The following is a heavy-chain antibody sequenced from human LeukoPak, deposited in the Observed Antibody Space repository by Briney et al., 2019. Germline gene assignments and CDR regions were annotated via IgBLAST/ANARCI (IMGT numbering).Heavy chain of an antibody. Sequence: SGGSLRLSCAASGFTFSNAGMGWVRQAPGKGLEWVSSINENAAITKYADAVNGRFTISRDNSQNILYLQMNSLRVEGTAVYYCTTRYGDISRHYYFDSWGQGTLVSVSS. CDR3: TTRYGDISRHYYFDS. D-gene: IGHD4-17*01. V-gene: IGHV3-23*01. J-gene: IGHJ4*02. CDR2: INENAAIT. CDR1: GFTFSNAG.